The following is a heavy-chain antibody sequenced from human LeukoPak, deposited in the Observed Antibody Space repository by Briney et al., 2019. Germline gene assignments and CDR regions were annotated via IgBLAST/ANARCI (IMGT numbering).Heavy chain of an antibody. D-gene: IGHD5-24*01. Sequence: SETLSLTCTVFGGSINSGDFYWSWIRQPPGKGLEWIGFIYDGGRTYYNPSLKSRVSISMDTSSNQFSLKLDSVTTADTAVYYCARAGDEDSWGQGTLVTVSS. V-gene: IGHV4-30-4*08. CDR1: GGSINSGDFY. J-gene: IGHJ4*02. CDR3: ARAGDEDS. CDR2: IYDGGRT.